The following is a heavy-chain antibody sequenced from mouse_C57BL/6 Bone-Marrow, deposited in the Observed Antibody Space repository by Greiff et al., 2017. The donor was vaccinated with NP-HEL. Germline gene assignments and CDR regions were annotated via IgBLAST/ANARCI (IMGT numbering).Heavy chain of an antibody. J-gene: IGHJ3*01. CDR1: GSSITSGYY. Sequence: EVKLLESGPGLVKPSQSLSLTCSVTGSSITSGYYWNWIRQFPGNKLEWMGYISYDGSNNYNPSLKNRISITRDTSKNQFFLKLNSVTTEDTATYYCARKDYDPSWFAYWGQGTLVTVSA. CDR2: ISYDGSN. D-gene: IGHD2-4*01. V-gene: IGHV3-6*01. CDR3: ARKDYDPSWFAY.